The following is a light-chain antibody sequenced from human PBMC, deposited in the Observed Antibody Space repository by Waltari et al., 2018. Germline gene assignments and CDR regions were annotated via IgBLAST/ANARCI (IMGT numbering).Light chain of an antibody. J-gene: IGLJ2*01. V-gene: IGLV3-25*03. CDR1: LLPKQF. CDR3: QSVDVTALP. Sequence: SYELTQPPSVSVSPGQTATITCSGDLLPKQFAYWYQQRPGQAPVLLIYKDTERASGIPERSSGSTSGTTVTLTIAGVQAEDEADYFCQSVDVTALPFGGGTRLTVL. CDR2: KDT.